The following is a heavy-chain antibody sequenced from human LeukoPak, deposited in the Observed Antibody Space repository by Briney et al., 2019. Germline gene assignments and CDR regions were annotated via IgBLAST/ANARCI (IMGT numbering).Heavy chain of an antibody. D-gene: IGHD4-17*01. V-gene: IGHV3-23*01. CDR2: ISGSGDNT. Sequence: GGCLRLSCAASGFTFSSYAMSWVRQAPGKGLEWDSSISGSGDNTYYADSVKDRFSISRDNSKTTVSLQMNSLRAEDTAVYYCAKGRGTAVTSAANYWGQGTLVTVSS. J-gene: IGHJ4*02. CDR3: AKGRGTAVTSAANY. CDR1: GFTFSSYA.